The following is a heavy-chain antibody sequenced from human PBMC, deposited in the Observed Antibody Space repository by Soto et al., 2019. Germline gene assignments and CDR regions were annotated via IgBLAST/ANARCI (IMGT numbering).Heavy chain of an antibody. CDR2: IIPIFGTA. CDR1: GGTFSSYA. Sequence: QVQLVQSGAEVKKPGSSVKVSCKASGGTFSSYAISWVRQAPGQGLEWMGGIIPIFGTANYAQKFQGRATITADESTSTAYMELSSLRSEDTAVYYCARDPYGGNSGGFDYWGQGTLVTVSS. V-gene: IGHV1-69*01. J-gene: IGHJ4*02. CDR3: ARDPYGGNSGGFDY. D-gene: IGHD4-17*01.